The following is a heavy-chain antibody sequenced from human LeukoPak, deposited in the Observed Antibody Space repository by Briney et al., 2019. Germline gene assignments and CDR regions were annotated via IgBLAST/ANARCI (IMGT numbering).Heavy chain of an antibody. Sequence: PSETLSLTCTVSGASFRSGDQYWNWIRQSPGKGLEWIGSIHPSGTLYNTPSLESRVTMSMDTSKNHFSLTLNSVTAADTAVYFCSRGLDSRKLGYWGQGTLVTVSS. CDR3: SRGLDSRKLGY. CDR2: IHPSGTL. V-gene: IGHV4-31*03. J-gene: IGHJ4*02. D-gene: IGHD3-22*01. CDR1: GASFRSGDQY.